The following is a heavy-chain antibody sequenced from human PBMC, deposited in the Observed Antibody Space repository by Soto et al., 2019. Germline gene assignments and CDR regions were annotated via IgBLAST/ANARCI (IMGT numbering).Heavy chain of an antibody. V-gene: IGHV4-38-2*02. CDR3: ARDSYYDILTGYYGINWFDP. CDR2: IYHSGST. CDR1: GDSISSYY. D-gene: IGHD3-9*01. J-gene: IGHJ5*02. Sequence: SETLSLTCTVSGDSISSYYWSWIRQPAGKGLEWIGSIYHSGSTYYNPSLKSRVTISVDTSKNQFSLKLSSVTAAHTAVYYCARDSYYDILTGYYGINWFDPWGQGTLVTVSS.